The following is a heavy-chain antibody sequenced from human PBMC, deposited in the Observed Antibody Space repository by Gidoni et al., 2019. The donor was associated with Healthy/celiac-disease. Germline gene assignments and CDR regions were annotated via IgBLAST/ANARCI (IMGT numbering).Heavy chain of an antibody. CDR3: AREDDILTGYRNDAFDI. V-gene: IGHV3-7*03. CDR2: IKQDGSEK. D-gene: IGHD3-9*01. CDR1: GFTFSRYW. Sequence: EVQLVESGGGLVQPGGSLRLSCAASGFTFSRYWMSWVRQAPGKGLEWVANIKQDGSEKYYVDSVKGRFTISRDNAKNSLYLQMNSLRAEDTAVYYCAREDDILTGYRNDAFDIWGQGTMVTVSS. J-gene: IGHJ3*02.